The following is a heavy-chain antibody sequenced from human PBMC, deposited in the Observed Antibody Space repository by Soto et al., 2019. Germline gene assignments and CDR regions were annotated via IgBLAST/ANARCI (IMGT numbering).Heavy chain of an antibody. Sequence: PXESLTISLKGSGYSFTSYWIGLVRQMPGKGLEWMGIIYPGDSDTRYSPSFQGQVTISADKSISTAYLQWSSLKASDTAMYYCATSYYDFWSGYYRFDYWGQGTLVTVSS. CDR3: ATSYYDFWSGYYRFDY. CDR1: GYSFTSYW. CDR2: IYPGDSDT. V-gene: IGHV5-51*01. D-gene: IGHD3-3*01. J-gene: IGHJ4*02.